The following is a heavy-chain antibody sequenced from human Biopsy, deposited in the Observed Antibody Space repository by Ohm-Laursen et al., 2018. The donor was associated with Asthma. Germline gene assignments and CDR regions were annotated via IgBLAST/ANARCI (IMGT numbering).Heavy chain of an antibody. CDR2: IYYSGST. J-gene: IGHJ6*02. D-gene: IGHD3-10*01. V-gene: IGHV4-59*07. Sequence: SDTLSLTCTVSGGSISSYYWSWIRQPPGKGLEWIGYIYYSGSTYYNPSLKSRVTISVDTSKNQFSLRLNSVTAADTAVYYCARGPNYHGSGRAPIGMDVWGQGTTVTVSS. CDR1: GGSISSYY. CDR3: ARGPNYHGSGRAPIGMDV.